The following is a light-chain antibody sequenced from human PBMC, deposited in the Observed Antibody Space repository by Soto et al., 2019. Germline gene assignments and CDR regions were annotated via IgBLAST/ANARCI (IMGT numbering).Light chain of an antibody. CDR1: QSVGSY. CDR2: DAS. J-gene: IGKJ3*01. Sequence: EIVLTLSPATLSLSPGERATLSCRASQSVGSYLAWFQQRPGQAPRLVIHDASKRATGIPARFSGSGSGTDFSLTISGLEPEDFAVYYCQQRDNWPFTFGPGTTVDIK. CDR3: QQRDNWPFT. V-gene: IGKV3-11*01.